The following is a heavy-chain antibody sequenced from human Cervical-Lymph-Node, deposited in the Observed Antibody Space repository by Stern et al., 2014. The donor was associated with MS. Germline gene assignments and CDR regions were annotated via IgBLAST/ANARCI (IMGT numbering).Heavy chain of an antibody. D-gene: IGHD6-13*01. J-gene: IGHJ3*01. Sequence: QVQLVQSGAEVKKPGASVKVSCKASGYTFTGYAISWVRQAPGQGLEWMGWIGTTIGNTNYARKFQGRVALATDTSTSTVYMELRSLRSDDTAMYYCRAGSDAFDVWGQGTMVTVSS. CDR2: IGTTIGNT. V-gene: IGHV1-18*01. CDR1: GYTFTGYA. CDR3: RAGSDAFDV.